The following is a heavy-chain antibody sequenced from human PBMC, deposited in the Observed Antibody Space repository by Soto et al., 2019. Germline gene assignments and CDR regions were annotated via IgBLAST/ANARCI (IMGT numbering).Heavy chain of an antibody. CDR2: ISAYNGNT. V-gene: IGHV1-18*01. D-gene: IGHD2-21*01. CDR1: GYTFTSYG. Sequence: ASVKVSCKASGYTFTSYGISWVRQAPGQGLEWMGWISAYNGNTNYPQTFQGRVTMTSNISITTAYMELSSLRSEDTAVYYCATGRIFSPLGQWGQGTLVTVSS. CDR3: ATGRIFSPLGQ. J-gene: IGHJ1*01.